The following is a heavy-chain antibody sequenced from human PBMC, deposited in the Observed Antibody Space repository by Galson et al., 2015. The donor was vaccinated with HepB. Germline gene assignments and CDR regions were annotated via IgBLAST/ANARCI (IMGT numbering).Heavy chain of an antibody. CDR3: ARQPTYDHYDYAIDV. V-gene: IGHV5-10-1*01. CDR1: GYSFTSDW. J-gene: IGHJ6*02. D-gene: IGHD5-12*01. CDR2: IDPSDSYT. Sequence: QSGAEVKKPGESLRISCKGSGYSFTSDWISWVRQMPGKGLEWMGRIDPSDSYTNYSPSFQGHVTISADKSISTAYLQWSSLKASDTAMYYCARQPTYDHYDYAIDVWGQANKVTVA.